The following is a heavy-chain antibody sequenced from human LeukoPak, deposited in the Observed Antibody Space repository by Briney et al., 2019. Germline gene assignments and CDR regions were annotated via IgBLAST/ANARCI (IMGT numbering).Heavy chain of an antibody. V-gene: IGHV3-23*01. CDR1: GITLSNYG. J-gene: IGHJ4*02. CDR3: AKRGVVIRVFLVGLHKEAYYFDS. CDR2: LSGSGGGT. Sequence: GSLRLSCAVSGITLSNYGMSWVRQAPGKGLEWVAGLSGSGGGTNYADSVQGRFTISRDNLKNTLYLQMNSLRAEDTAVYFCAKRGVVIRVFLVGLHKEAYYFDSWGQGALVTVSS. D-gene: IGHD3-10*01.